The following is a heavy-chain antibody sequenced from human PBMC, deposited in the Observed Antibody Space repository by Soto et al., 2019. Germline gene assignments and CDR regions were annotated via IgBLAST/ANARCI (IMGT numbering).Heavy chain of an antibody. Sequence: GGSLRLSCAASGFTFSRSWMHWVRQAPGKRPVWVSRINSDGSSTTYADSVKGRFTISRDNAKKTLYLQMNSLTAADTAVYYCARDLENCGGECSSAFDIWGQGTMVTVSS. J-gene: IGHJ3*02. D-gene: IGHD2-21*01. V-gene: IGHV3-74*01. CDR3: ARDLENCGGECSSAFDI. CDR2: INSDGSST. CDR1: GFTFSRSW.